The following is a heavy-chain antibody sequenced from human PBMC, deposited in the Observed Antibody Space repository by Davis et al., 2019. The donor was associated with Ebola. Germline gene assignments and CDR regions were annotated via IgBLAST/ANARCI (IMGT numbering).Heavy chain of an antibody. CDR2: IHNVWST. V-gene: IGHV4-59*08. J-gene: IGHJ4*02. CDR3: ARLRRDGHNRPFDA. CDR1: GGSINTDY. Sequence: MPSDTLSLTFNLSGGSINTDYWNWIRQPPGKGLEWIGYIHNVWSTNYNPSLKSRVTISVDVSKNQFSLKLTSVTAAETAVYYWARLRRDGHNRPFDAWGKGTLVTVSS. D-gene: IGHD1-1*01.